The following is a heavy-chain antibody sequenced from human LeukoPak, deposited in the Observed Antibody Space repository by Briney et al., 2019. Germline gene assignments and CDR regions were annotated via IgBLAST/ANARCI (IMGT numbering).Heavy chain of an antibody. V-gene: IGHV1-2*06. CDR2: INPNGGGT. Sequence: ASVKVSCKASGYTFTGYYMHWVRQAPGRGVEWMGRINPNGGGTNYAQKFQGRVTMTRDTSISTAYMELSRLRSDDTAVYYCARENSGSHGNWGQGSLVTVSS. CDR3: ARENSGSHGN. J-gene: IGHJ4*02. D-gene: IGHD1-26*01. CDR1: GYTFTGYY.